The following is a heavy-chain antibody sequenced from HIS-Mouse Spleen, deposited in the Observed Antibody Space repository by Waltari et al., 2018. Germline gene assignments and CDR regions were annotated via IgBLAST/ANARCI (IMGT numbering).Heavy chain of an antibody. Sequence: EVQLVESGGGLVQPGGSLRLSCAASGFTFSSYWMTWVRQARGKGLEWVANIKQDGSEKYYVDSVKGRFTISRDNAKNSLYLQMNSLRAEDTAVYYCARDRLAARYYYYGMDVWGQGTTVTVSS. V-gene: IGHV3-7*01. D-gene: IGHD6-6*01. CDR2: IKQDGSEK. CDR3: ARDRLAARYYYYGMDV. J-gene: IGHJ6*02. CDR1: GFTFSSYW.